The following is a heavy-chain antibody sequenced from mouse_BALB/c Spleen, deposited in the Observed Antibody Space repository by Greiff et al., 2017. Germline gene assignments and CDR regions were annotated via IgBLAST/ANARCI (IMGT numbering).Heavy chain of an antibody. D-gene: IGHD1-2*01. J-gene: IGHJ4*01. Sequence: EVKVVESGGGLVQPGGSRKLSCAASGFTFSSFGMHWVRQAPEKGLEWVAYISSGSSTIYYADTVKGRFTISRDNPKNTLFLQMTSLRSEDTAMYYCARDYGYVNYAMDYWGQGTSVTVSS. V-gene: IGHV5-17*02. CDR1: GFTFSSFG. CDR2: ISSGSSTI. CDR3: ARDYGYVNYAMDY.